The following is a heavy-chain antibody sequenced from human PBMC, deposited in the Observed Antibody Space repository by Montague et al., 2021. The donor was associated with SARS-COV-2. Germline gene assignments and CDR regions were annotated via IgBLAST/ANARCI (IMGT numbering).Heavy chain of an antibody. CDR1: GDSIRSYH. CDR2: ISDSGRT. CDR3: TKDRGIAAADNYYYGMDV. Sequence: SETLSLTCTVSGDSIRSYHWTWIRQPPGKGLEWIGRISDSGRTIYNPSLKSRVTISVDTSKNQFFQNLRSMVAADTAIYYCTKDRGIAAADNYYYGMDVWGPGTTVTVSS. J-gene: IGHJ6*02. V-gene: IGHV4-59*13. D-gene: IGHD6-13*01.